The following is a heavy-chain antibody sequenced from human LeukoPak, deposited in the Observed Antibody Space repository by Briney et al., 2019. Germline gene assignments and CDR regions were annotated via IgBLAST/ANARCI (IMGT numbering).Heavy chain of an antibody. J-gene: IGHJ4*02. V-gene: IGHV4-59*01. CDR3: ARVEFRGYSYGYHFDY. Sequence: PSETLSLTCTVSGGSISSYYWSWIRQPPGKGLEWIGYIYYSGSTNYNPSLKSRVTISVDTSKNQFSLKLSSVTAADTAVYYCARVEFRGYSYGYHFDYWGQGTLVTVSS. CDR2: IYYSGST. CDR1: GGSISSYY. D-gene: IGHD5-18*01.